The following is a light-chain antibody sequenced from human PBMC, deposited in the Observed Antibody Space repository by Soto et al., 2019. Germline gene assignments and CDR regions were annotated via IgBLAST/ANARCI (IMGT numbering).Light chain of an antibody. CDR3: QTWGTGIQV. J-gene: IGLJ2*01. V-gene: IGLV4-69*01. CDR2: LNSDGSH. CDR1: SGHSSYA. Sequence: QLVLTQSPSASASLGASVKLTCTLSSGHSSYAIAWHQQQPEKGPRYLMKLNSDGSHSKGDGIPDLFSGSSSGAERYLTISSLQSEDEADYSCQTWGTGIQVFGGGTKLTVL.